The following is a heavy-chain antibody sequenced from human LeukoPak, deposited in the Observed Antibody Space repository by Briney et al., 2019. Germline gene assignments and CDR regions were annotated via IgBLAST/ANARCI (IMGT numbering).Heavy chain of an antibody. CDR3: AKSELWVGSWVY. CDR1: GFTFDDYA. Sequence: GRSLRLSCAASGFTFDDYAMHWVRQAPGKGLEWVSGISWNSGSIGYADSVKGRFTISRDNAKNSLYLQMNSLRAEDTALYYCAKSELWVGSWVYWGQGTLVTVSS. CDR2: ISWNSGSI. D-gene: IGHD3-10*01. V-gene: IGHV3-9*01. J-gene: IGHJ4*02.